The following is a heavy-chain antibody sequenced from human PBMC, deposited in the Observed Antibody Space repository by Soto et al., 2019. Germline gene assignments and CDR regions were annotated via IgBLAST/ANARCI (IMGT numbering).Heavy chain of an antibody. CDR1: GFTFSSYA. Sequence: QVQLVESGGGVVQPGRSLRLSCAASGFTFSSYAMHWVRQAPGKGLEWVAVILYDGSNKYYADSVKGRFTISRDNSKNTLYLQMNSLRAEDTAVYYCARDPSGRYPICDYWGQGTLVTVSS. D-gene: IGHD6-19*01. CDR2: ILYDGSNK. V-gene: IGHV3-30-3*01. CDR3: ARDPSGRYPICDY. J-gene: IGHJ4*02.